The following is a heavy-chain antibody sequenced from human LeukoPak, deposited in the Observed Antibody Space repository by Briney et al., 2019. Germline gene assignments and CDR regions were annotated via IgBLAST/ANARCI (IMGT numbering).Heavy chain of an antibody. Sequence: PSETLSLTCTVSGGSISSYYWSWVRQAPGKGLEWVSAISGSGGSTYYADSVKGRFTISRDNSKNTLYLQMNSLRAEDTAVYYCAREQVVVVQDYYYYYYGMDVWGQGTRSPSP. CDR1: GGSISSYY. V-gene: IGHV3-23*01. D-gene: IGHD2-2*01. CDR2: ISGSGGST. CDR3: AREQVVVVQDYYYYYYGMDV. J-gene: IGHJ6*02.